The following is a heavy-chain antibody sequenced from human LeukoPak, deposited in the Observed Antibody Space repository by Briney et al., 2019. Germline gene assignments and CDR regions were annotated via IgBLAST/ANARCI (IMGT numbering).Heavy chain of an antibody. D-gene: IGHD6-19*01. J-gene: IGHJ4*02. CDR2: IYYTGST. Sequence: PSETLSLTCTVSGYSIRSGFYWGWIRQPPGKGLEWLGNIYYTGSTYYNPSLKSRVTISVDTSKNQFSLRLSSVTAADTAVYYCASRIAVSKFDYWGQGTLVTVSS. CDR1: GYSIRSGFY. V-gene: IGHV4-38-2*02. CDR3: ASRIAVSKFDY.